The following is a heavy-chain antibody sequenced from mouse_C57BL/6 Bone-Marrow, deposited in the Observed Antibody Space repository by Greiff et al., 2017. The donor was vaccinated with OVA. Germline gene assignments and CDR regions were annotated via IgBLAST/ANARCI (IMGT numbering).Heavy chain of an antibody. D-gene: IGHD2-5*01. CDR1: GYSITSGYY. V-gene: IGHV3-6*01. Sequence: EVQLQEPGPGLVKPSQSLSLTCSVTGYSITSGYYWNWIRQFPGNQLEWMGDISYDGSNNYNPSLKNLITITRDTSKNQFFLKLNSVTTEDTATYYCARNAYYSNYDYYAMDYWGQGTSVTVSS. CDR2: ISYDGSN. J-gene: IGHJ4*01. CDR3: ARNAYYSNYDYYAMDY.